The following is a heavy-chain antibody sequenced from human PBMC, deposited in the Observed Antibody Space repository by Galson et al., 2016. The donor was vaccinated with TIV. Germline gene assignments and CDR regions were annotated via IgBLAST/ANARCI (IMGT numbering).Heavy chain of an antibody. V-gene: IGHV1-69*08. CDR2: IIPLLERS. CDR3: AREVAHVDSVILNADAFDI. CDR1: GDTFSSLS. D-gene: IGHD5-18*01. J-gene: IGHJ3*02. Sequence: SVKVSCKASGDTFSSLSIIWVRQAPGQGLEWMGRIIPLLERSNYAQNFQGRVTITAAKSTSTTYMERSSLRSEDTAVYYCAREVAHVDSVILNADAFDIWGQGTMITVSS.